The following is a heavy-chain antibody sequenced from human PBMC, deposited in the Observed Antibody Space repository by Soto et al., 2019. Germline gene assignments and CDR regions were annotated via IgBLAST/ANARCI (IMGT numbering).Heavy chain of an antibody. J-gene: IGHJ6*02. Sequence: QPGGSLRLSCAASGFTFSSYGMHWVRQAPGKGLEWVAVISYDGSNKYYADSVKGRFTISRDNSKNTLYLQMNSLRAEDTAVYYCAKGGSGFGDYYYGMDVWGQGTTVTGSS. V-gene: IGHV3-30*18. CDR2: ISYDGSNK. CDR3: AKGGSGFGDYYYGMDV. D-gene: IGHD3-10*01. CDR1: GFTFSSYG.